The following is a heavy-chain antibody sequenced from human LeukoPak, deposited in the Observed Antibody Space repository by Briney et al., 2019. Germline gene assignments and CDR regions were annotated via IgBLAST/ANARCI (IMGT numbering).Heavy chain of an antibody. V-gene: IGHV3-74*01. Sequence: GGSLRLSCAASGFTFSRNWMHWVRQAPGKGLVWVSRINSDGSSTNYADSVKGRFTISSDNAKNTLHLQMNSLRAEDTAVYYCARGYCGRNGMDVWGQGTTVTVSS. CDR1: GFTFSRNW. CDR3: ARGYCGRNGMDV. J-gene: IGHJ6*02. CDR2: INSDGSST. D-gene: IGHD4-23*01.